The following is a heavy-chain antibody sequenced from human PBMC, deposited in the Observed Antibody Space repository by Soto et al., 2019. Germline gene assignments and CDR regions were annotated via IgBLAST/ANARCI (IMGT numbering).Heavy chain of an antibody. D-gene: IGHD3-16*01. CDR3: GRLNWYCEY. V-gene: IGHV4-59*11. CDR1: GGSINNHY. CDR2: IYYSGTT. J-gene: IGHJ4*02. Sequence: SETLSLTCTVSGGSINNHYWSWIRQPPGKGLEWIGYIYYSGTTNYNPSLKGRVTISVDTSKNQFSLNLTSLTAADTATYYCGRLNWYCEYGGQGTWVTVS.